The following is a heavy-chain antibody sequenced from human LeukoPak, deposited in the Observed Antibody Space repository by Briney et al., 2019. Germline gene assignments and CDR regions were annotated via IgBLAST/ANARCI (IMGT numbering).Heavy chain of an antibody. CDR1: GLTFSSYA. Sequence: GGSLRLSCAASGLTFSSYAMSWVRQAPGKGLGWVSTVSDSGGSTYYADSVKGRFTVSRDNSRDTLYLQMNSLRAEDTAVYYCAKGHSAHGTGFDYWGQGTLVTVSS. CDR3: AKGHSAHGTGFDY. J-gene: IGHJ4*02. CDR2: VSDSGGST. V-gene: IGHV3-23*01. D-gene: IGHD1-26*01.